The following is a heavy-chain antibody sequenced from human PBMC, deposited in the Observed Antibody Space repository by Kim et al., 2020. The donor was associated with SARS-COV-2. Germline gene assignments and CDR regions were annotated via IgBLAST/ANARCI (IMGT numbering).Heavy chain of an antibody. CDR3: ARRPLWFGELTPGYYYYMDV. Sequence: ASVKVSCKASGYTFTSYGISWVRQARGQGLEWMGWISAYNGNTNYAQKLQGRVTMTTDTSTSTAYMELRSLRSDDTAVYYCARRPLWFGELTPGYYYYMDVWGKGTTVTVSS. CDR1: GYTFTSYG. V-gene: IGHV1-18*01. D-gene: IGHD3-10*01. J-gene: IGHJ6*03. CDR2: ISAYNGNT.